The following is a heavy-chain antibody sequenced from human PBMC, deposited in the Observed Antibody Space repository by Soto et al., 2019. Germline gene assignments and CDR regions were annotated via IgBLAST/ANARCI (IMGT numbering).Heavy chain of an antibody. V-gene: IGHV3-33*01. CDR2: IWYDGSNK. CDR3: ARDHLWGGGGDY. Sequence: QVQLVESGGGVVQPGRSLRLSCAASGFTFSSYGMHWVRQAPGKGLEWVAVIWYDGSNKYYADSVKGRFTISRDNSKNTLYLQMNSLGAGDTAVYYCARDHLWGGGGDYWGQGTLVTVSS. J-gene: IGHJ4*02. D-gene: IGHD3-16*01. CDR1: GFTFSSYG.